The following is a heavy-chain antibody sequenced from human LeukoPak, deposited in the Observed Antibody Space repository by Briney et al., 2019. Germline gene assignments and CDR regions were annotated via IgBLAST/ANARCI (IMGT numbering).Heavy chain of an antibody. CDR1: GGSINTSTYY. CDR2: IYYSGST. CDR3: ARRATATDEFDP. V-gene: IGHV4-39*01. D-gene: IGHD4-17*01. Sequence: NTSETLSLTCTVSGGSINTSTYYWGWIRQPPGKGLEWIGSIYYSGSTYYNPSLKSRVTISVDTSKNQFSLRLSSVTAADTAVYFCARRATATDEFDPWGQGTLVTVSS. J-gene: IGHJ5*02.